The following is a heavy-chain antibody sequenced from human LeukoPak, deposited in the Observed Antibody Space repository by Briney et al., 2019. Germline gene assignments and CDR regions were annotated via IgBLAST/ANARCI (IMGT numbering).Heavy chain of an antibody. V-gene: IGHV4-59*01. CDR2: IYYSGST. CDR3: ARSPYNYYGSGAHFDY. Sequence: SETLSLTCTVSGGSISSYYWSWIRQPPGKGLEWIGYIYYSGSTNYNPSLKSRVTISVDTSKNQFSLKLSSVTAADTAVYYCARSPYNYYGSGAHFDYWGQGTLVTVSS. CDR1: GGSISSYY. D-gene: IGHD3-10*01. J-gene: IGHJ4*02.